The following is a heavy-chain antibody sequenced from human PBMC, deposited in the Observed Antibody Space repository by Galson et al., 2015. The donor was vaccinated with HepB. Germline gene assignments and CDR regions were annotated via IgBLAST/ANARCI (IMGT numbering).Heavy chain of an antibody. CDR3: AKDRFVVVVPAAAHPDDAFDI. D-gene: IGHD2-2*01. Sequence: SLRLSCAASGFTFSSYAMSWVRQAPGKGLEWVSAISGSGGSTYYADSVKGRFTISRDNSKNTLYLQMNSLRAEDTAVYYCAKDRFVVVVPAAAHPDDAFDIWGQGTMVTVSS. CDR1: GFTFSSYA. J-gene: IGHJ3*02. V-gene: IGHV3-23*01. CDR2: ISGSGGST.